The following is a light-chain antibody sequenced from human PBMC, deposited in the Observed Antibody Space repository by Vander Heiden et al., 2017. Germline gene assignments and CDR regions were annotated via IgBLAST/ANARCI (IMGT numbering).Light chain of an antibody. J-gene: IGLJ2*01. Sequence: QSVLTQPPSVSPAPGQKVTISCSGSSSNIGNKYVLRYQQLPGTASKPLIYDNNKRPSGIPDRFSGSKSGTSATMGITGLQTGDEADYYCGTWDSSLSAVVFGGGTKLTVL. CDR2: DNN. V-gene: IGLV1-51*01. CDR3: GTWDSSLSAVV. CDR1: SSNIGNKY.